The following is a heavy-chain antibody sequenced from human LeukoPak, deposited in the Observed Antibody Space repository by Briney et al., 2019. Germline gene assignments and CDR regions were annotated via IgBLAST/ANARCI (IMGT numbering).Heavy chain of an antibody. CDR1: GYTFTSCY. CDR3: ARELDYYGSGIGADV. V-gene: IGHV1-46*01. CDR2: INPSGGST. D-gene: IGHD3-10*01. Sequence: ASVKVSYKASGYTFTSCYMHWVRQAPEQGLEWMGIINPSGGSTSYAQKFQGRVTMTRDMSTSTVYMELSSLRSEDTAVYYCARELDYYGSGIGADVWGKGTTVTVSS. J-gene: IGHJ6*04.